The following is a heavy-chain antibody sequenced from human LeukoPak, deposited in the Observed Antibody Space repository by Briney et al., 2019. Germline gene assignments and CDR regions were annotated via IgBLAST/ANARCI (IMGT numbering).Heavy chain of an antibody. J-gene: IGHJ4*02. CDR3: ARAPDYGELDY. CDR1: GFTFSSYS. Sequence: GGSLRLSCAASGFTFSSYSMNWVRQAPGKGLEWVSSISSSSSYIYHADSVKGRFTISRDNAKNSLYLQMNSLRAEDTAVYYCARAPDYGELDYWGQGTLVTVSS. CDR2: ISSSSSYI. V-gene: IGHV3-21*01. D-gene: IGHD4/OR15-4a*01.